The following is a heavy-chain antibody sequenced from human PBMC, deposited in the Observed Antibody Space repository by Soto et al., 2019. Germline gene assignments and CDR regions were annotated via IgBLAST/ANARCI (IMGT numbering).Heavy chain of an antibody. D-gene: IGHD1-20*01. CDR3: ERGTRDCNTVSWYTPQGSFYYGMDV. Sequence: QVQVAQSGAEVKKPGASVKVSCKTSGVSFSKNSISWVRQAPGQGLEWMGGIIHMFGRPNYAQKFRGRVTSHAAASTGPAYMALSDLRSDDTAMYYCERGTRDCNTVSWYTPQGSFYYGMDVWGQGTTVTVSS. CDR1: GVSFSKNS. V-gene: IGHV1-69*01. CDR2: IIHMFGRP. J-gene: IGHJ6*02.